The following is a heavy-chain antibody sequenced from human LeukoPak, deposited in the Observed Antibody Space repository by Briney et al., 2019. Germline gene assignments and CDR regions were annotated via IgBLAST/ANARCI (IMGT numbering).Heavy chain of an antibody. V-gene: IGHV3-23*01. J-gene: IGHJ4*02. CDR3: AKDDGAAIVPRRSDS. CDR1: GFSFSSYA. CDR2: IYYSGGDT. Sequence: GGSLRLSCVASGFSFSSYAMSWVRQAPGKGLEWVSTIYYSGGDTYSADSVKGRFTISRDNSGTILYLQMNSLRVEDTAVYYCAKDDGAAIVPRRSDSWGQGTLVTVAS. D-gene: IGHD6-6*01.